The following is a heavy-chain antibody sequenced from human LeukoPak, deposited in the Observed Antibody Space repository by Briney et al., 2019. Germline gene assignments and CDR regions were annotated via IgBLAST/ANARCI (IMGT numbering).Heavy chain of an antibody. J-gene: IGHJ6*02. CDR3: ARETFLLALDV. D-gene: IGHD2/OR15-2a*01. CDR1: GFTFSNYW. V-gene: IGHV3-74*01. CDR2: INSDGSST. Sequence: GGSLRLSCAASGFTFSNYWMDWVRHAPGKGLVWVSRINSDGSSTSYADSVKGRFTIPRDNAKNTLYLEMNSLRAEDTAVYYCARETFLLALDVWGQGTTVTVS.